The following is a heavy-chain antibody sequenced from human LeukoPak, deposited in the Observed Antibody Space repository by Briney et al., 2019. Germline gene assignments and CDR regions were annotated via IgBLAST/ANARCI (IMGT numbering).Heavy chain of an antibody. V-gene: IGHV1-18*01. Sequence: GASVKVSCKASGYIFSTYGITWVRQAPGEGLEWMGWISTYNGNTNYAQKLQGRVTMTTDTSTSTAYMELRSLRSDDTAVYYCARDLGIAAAEDYWGQGTLVTVSS. CDR3: ARDLGIAAAEDY. CDR2: ISTYNGNT. D-gene: IGHD6-13*01. J-gene: IGHJ4*02. CDR1: GYIFSTYG.